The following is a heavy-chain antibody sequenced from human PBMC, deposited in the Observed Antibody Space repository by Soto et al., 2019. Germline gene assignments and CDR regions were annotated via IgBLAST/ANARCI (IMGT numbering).Heavy chain of an antibody. V-gene: IGHV1-69*01. CDR1: GGTFSSYA. Sequence: QVQLVQSGAEVKKPGSSVKVSCKASGGTFSSYAISWVRQAPGQGLEWMGVIIPIFGTANYAQKFQCRVTMTADEPTSTAYMELSSLRSEDTAVYYCASHLVCGAAFFDYWGQGTLVTVSS. CDR2: IIPIFGTA. D-gene: IGHD2-8*01. CDR3: ASHLVCGAAFFDY. J-gene: IGHJ4*02.